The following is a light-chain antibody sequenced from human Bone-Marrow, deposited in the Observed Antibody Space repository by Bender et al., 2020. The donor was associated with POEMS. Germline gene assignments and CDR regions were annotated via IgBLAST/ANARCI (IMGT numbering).Light chain of an antibody. CDR3: AVWDDSLNGWV. CDR2: SSH. V-gene: IGLV1-44*01. Sequence: QSVLTQPPSASGTPGQMVTISCSGGSSNIGAHAVNWYQHLPGTAPKLLIYSSHRRPSEVPDRFSGSRSGTSASLAIGGLQSEDEADYYCAVWDDSLNGWVFGGGTKLTVL. J-gene: IGLJ3*02. CDR1: SSNIGAHA.